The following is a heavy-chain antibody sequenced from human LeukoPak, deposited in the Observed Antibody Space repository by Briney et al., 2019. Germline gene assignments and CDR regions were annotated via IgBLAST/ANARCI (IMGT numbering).Heavy chain of an antibody. D-gene: IGHD2-2*01. V-gene: IGHV3-23*01. Sequence: GGSLRLSCAASGFTFSSYAMSWVRQAPGKGLEWVSALSGSGGSTYYADSVKGRFTISRDNSKNTLYLQMNSLRVEDTAVYYCAKTKTTYELLPIQHWGQGTLVTVSS. CDR2: LSGSGGST. CDR1: GFTFSSYA. CDR3: AKTKTTYELLPIQH. J-gene: IGHJ1*01.